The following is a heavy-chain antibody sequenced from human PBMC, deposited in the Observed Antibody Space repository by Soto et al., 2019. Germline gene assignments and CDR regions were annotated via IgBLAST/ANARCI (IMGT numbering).Heavy chain of an antibody. J-gene: IGHJ4*02. CDR3: ARRVAGTTSPPRDYFDG. V-gene: IGHV4-39*01. Sequence: SETLSLTCAFSGGSITSSGYYWGWIRQPPGKGLEWIGDIYYSGSTYYNPSLRSRVTISVDTSKNQFSLKLSSVTVADTAVYYCARRVAGTTSPPRDYFDGWGQGTLVTVSS. CDR1: GGSITSSGYY. D-gene: IGHD1-26*01. CDR2: IYYSGST.